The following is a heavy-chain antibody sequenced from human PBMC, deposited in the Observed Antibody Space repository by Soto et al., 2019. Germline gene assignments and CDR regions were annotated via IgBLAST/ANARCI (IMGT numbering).Heavy chain of an antibody. Sequence: LSLTCIVSGHSISTSPFYWGWFRQPPGKGLEWIGTIYSSRNTYYNPSLKSRVTISVDTSKNQFSLKLNSVTAADTAVYYCASGGVPNVGWFDPWGQGILVTVSS. CDR2: IYSSRNT. CDR1: GHSISTSPFY. V-gene: IGHV4-39*01. D-gene: IGHD3-16*01. J-gene: IGHJ5*02. CDR3: ASGGVPNVGWFDP.